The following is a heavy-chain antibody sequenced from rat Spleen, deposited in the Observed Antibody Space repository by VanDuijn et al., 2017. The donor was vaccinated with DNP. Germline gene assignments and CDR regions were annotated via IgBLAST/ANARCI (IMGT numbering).Heavy chain of an antibody. Sequence: EVQLVESGGGLVQPGRSLKLSCAASGFTFSDYNMAWVRQAPKKGLEWVATISYDGSSTYYRDSVKGRFTISRDNAKSTLYLQMDSLRSEDTATYYCARSGYFDYWGQGVMVTVSS. CDR2: ISYDGSST. CDR1: GFTFSDYN. V-gene: IGHV5-7*01. J-gene: IGHJ2*01. CDR3: ARSGYFDY.